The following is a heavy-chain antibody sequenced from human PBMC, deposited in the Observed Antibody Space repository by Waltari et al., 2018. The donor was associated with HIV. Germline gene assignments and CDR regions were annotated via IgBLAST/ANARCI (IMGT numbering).Heavy chain of an antibody. J-gene: IGHJ5*01. CDR1: GYTFDGTY. V-gene: IGHV1-2*02. Sequence: VQLVQSGAEVKKPGASVKVSCKASGYTFDGTYMHRVRQAPGQRLAWMGWINPNTGGTHSVQPFQGSVPMTRDTPISTAYMELRRVRSEDTAVYYCARGGTQITISGGPPPDFWGQGTLVIVSS. CDR3: ARGGTQITISGGPPPDF. CDR2: INPNTGGT. D-gene: IGHD3-3*01.